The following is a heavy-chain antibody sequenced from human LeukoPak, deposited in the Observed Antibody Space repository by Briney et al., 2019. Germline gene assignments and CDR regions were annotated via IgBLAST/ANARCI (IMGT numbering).Heavy chain of an antibody. CDR1: GGSFSGYY. CDR3: ASGNYGDYGLGY. CDR2: INHSGST. J-gene: IGHJ4*02. V-gene: IGHV4-34*01. Sequence: SETLSLTCAVYGGSFSGYYWSWIRQPPGKGLEWIGEINHSGSTNYNPSLKSRVTISVDTSKNQFSLKLSSVTAADTAVYYCASGNYGDYGLGYWGQGTLVTVSS. D-gene: IGHD4-17*01.